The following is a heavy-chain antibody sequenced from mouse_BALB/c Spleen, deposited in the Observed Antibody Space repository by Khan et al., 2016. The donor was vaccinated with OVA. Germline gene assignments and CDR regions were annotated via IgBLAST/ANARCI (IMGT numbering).Heavy chain of an antibody. CDR2: IWAGGST. CDR3: DRGTTGTPY. D-gene: IGHD1-1*01. J-gene: IGHJ3*01. CDR1: GFSLTSYG. Sequence: QVQLKESGPGLVAPSQSLSITCTVSGFSLTSYGVHWVRQPPGKGLEWLGIIWAGGSTNYNSALMSRMSISKDNSKSQVFLKMNSLQTDDTAMYYCDRGTTGTPYWGQGTLVTVSA. V-gene: IGHV2-9*02.